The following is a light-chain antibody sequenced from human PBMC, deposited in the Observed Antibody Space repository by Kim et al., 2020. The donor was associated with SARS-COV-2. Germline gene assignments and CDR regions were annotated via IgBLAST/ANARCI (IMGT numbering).Light chain of an antibody. V-gene: IGLV3-21*04. CDR3: QVWDSSNDHYV. CDR2: YDR. Sequence: APGKTARNTCGGDNIGNKNVYWYQQKPGQAPVLVIYYDRDRPSGIPERFSGSNSGNTATLTISRVEAGDEADYYCQVWDSSNDHYVFGTGTKVTVL. CDR1: NIGNKN. J-gene: IGLJ1*01.